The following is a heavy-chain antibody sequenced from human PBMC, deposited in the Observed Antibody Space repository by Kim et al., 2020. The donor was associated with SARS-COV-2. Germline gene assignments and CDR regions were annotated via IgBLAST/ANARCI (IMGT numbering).Heavy chain of an antibody. CDR1: GFTFSSYG. D-gene: IGHD6-19*01. V-gene: IGHV3-30*18. Sequence: GGSLRLSCAASGFTFSSYGMHWVRQAPGKGLEWVAVISYDGSNKYYADSVKGRFTIFRDNSKNTLYLQMNSLRAEDTAVYYCAKDIATVAVAVRWGQGTL. J-gene: IGHJ4*02. CDR2: ISYDGSNK. CDR3: AKDIATVAVAVR.